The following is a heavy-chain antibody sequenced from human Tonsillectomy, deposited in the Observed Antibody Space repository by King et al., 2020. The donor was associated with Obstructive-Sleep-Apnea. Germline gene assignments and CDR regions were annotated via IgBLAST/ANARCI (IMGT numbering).Heavy chain of an antibody. Sequence: VQLVESGGGVVQPGRSLRLSCEASGFTFSTYGMHWVRQAPGKGLEGVAVISYDGRNQNYADSVKGRFTISRDNSKNTLSLQMNSLRGEDTAVYYCAKVTGSYEFFYYGMDVWGQGTTVTVSS. CDR3: AKVTGSYEFFYYGMDV. CDR2: ISYDGRNQ. J-gene: IGHJ6*02. V-gene: IGHV3-30*18. CDR1: GFTFSTYG. D-gene: IGHD3-10*01.